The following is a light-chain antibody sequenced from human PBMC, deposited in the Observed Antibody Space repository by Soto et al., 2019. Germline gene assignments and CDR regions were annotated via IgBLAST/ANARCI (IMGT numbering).Light chain of an antibody. V-gene: IGKV3-15*01. Sequence: EIMMTQSPATLSVSPGARATLSCRASQSISNRLAWYQQNPGQTPRLLIYGASTRATDIPTRFGGGGSWAEFTLTISSLQSDDLSVYYYQQYSDWPWTFGQGTKVELK. CDR1: QSISNR. CDR3: QQYSDWPWT. CDR2: GAS. J-gene: IGKJ1*01.